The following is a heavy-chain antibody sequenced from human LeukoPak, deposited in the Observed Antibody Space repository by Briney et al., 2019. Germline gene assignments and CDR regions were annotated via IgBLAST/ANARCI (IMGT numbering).Heavy chain of an antibody. J-gene: IGHJ4*02. CDR3: ARHSSSWYGFDY. CDR1: GFTVTTNY. V-gene: IGHV3-53*01. D-gene: IGHD6-13*01. Sequence: PGGALRLSCAASGFTVTTNYMSGVRQAPGKGLEWVSVIYSGGSTYYADSVKGRFTISRDNSKNTLYLQMNSLRAEDTAVYYCARHSSSWYGFDYWGQGTLVTVSS. CDR2: IYSGGST.